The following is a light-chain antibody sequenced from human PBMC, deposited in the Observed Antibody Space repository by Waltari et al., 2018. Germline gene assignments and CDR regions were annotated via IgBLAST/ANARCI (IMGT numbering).Light chain of an antibody. CDR2: NIF. CDR1: QSVGRS. J-gene: IGKJ1*01. V-gene: IGKV3-20*01. Sequence: EIVLTQSPGPLSLPPGETATLSCRASQSVGRSLAWYQQKPGQAPRLLIYNIFNRATGIPDRFSGSGSGTDFTLTISRLEPEDFVVYYCQHYVRLPATFGQGTKVEIK. CDR3: QHYVRLPAT.